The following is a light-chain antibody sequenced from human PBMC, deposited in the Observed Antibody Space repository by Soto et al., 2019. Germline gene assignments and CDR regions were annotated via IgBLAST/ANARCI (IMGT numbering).Light chain of an antibody. CDR1: QTIRSW. CDR2: AAS. V-gene: IGKV1-39*01. J-gene: IGKJ1*01. CDR3: QQSYSTLWT. Sequence: DIQMTQSPSSLSGSVGDRVTIPCRASQTIRSWLAWYQQKPGKAPKLLSYAASSLQSGVPSRFSGSGSGTDFTLTISSLQPEDFATYYCQQSYSTLWTFGQGTKVDIK.